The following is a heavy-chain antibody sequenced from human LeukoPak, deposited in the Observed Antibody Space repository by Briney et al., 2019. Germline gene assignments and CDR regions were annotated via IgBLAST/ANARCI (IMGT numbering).Heavy chain of an antibody. Sequence: QPGGSLRLSCAASGFTFSSYSMNWVRQAPGKGLEWVSYISSTSSTIYYVDSVKGRFTISRDNAKNTLYLQMNSLRVEDTAVYYCAKAADQYYYSYFYYMDVWGKGTTVTVSS. V-gene: IGHV3-48*01. CDR1: GFTFSSYS. J-gene: IGHJ6*03. CDR3: AKAADQYYYSYFYYMDV. CDR2: ISSTSSTI. D-gene: IGHD2/OR15-2a*01.